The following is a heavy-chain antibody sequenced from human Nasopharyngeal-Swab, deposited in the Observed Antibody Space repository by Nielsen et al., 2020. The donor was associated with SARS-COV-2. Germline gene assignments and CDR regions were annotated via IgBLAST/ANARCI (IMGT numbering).Heavy chain of an antibody. V-gene: IGHV1-24*01. CDR2: FDPEDGET. CDR1: GYTLTDLS. CDR3: ARDWGRDGYTIGRDY. D-gene: IGHD5-24*01. Sequence: ASVKVSCKVSGYTLTDLSMHWVRQAPGKGLEWMGGFDPEDGETIYAQKFQGRVTMTEDTSTDTAYMELSSLRSEDTAVYYCARDWGRDGYTIGRDYWGKGTLVTVSS. J-gene: IGHJ4*02.